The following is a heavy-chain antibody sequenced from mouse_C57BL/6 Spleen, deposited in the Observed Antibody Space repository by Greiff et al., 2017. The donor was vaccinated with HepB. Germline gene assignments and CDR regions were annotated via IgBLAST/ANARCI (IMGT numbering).Heavy chain of an antibody. D-gene: IGHD3-3*01. J-gene: IGHJ3*01. CDR3: ARWGTGGY. CDR1: GYSFTGYY. Sequence: EVQLQQSGPELVKPGASVKISCKASGYSFTGYYMNWVKQSPEKSLEWIGEINPSTGGTTYNQKFKAKATLTVDKSSSTAYMQLKSLTSDDSAVYYCARWGTGGYWGQGTLVTVSA. V-gene: IGHV1-42*01. CDR2: INPSTGGT.